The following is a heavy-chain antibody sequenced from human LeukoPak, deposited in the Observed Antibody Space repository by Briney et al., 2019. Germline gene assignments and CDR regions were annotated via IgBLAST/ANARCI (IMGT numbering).Heavy chain of an antibody. Sequence: PGGSLRLSCAASGFTFSTYAMTWVRQAPGKGLEWVSSISSSSSYIYYADSVKGRFTISRDNAKNSLYLQMNSLRAEDTAVYYCARVPRDIVVVVAANLFDYWGQGTLVTVSS. CDR2: ISSSSSYI. J-gene: IGHJ4*02. V-gene: IGHV3-21*01. CDR3: ARVPRDIVVVVAANLFDY. CDR1: GFTFSTYA. D-gene: IGHD2-15*01.